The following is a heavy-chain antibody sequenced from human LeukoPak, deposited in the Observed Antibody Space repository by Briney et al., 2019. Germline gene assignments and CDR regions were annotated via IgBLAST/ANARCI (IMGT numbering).Heavy chain of an antibody. CDR3: AREVEGIAAANWFDP. D-gene: IGHD6-13*01. CDR1: GGTFSSYA. CDR2: IIPIFGTA. V-gene: IGHV1-69*13. Sequence: SVKVSCKASGGTFSSYAISWVRQAPGQGLEWMGGIIPIFGTANYAQKFQGRVTITADESTSTAYMELSSLRSDDTAVYYCAREVEGIAAANWFDPWGQGTLVTVSS. J-gene: IGHJ5*02.